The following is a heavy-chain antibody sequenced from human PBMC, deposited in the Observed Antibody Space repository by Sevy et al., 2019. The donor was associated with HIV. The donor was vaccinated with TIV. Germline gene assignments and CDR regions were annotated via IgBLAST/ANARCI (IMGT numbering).Heavy chain of an antibody. CDR1: GGSISSSSYY. CDR3: ARHKGVIAVAGSDWFDP. V-gene: IGHV4-39*01. Sequence: SETLSLTCTVSGGSISSSSYYWGWIRQPPGKGLEWIGSIYYSGSTHYNPSLKSRVTISVDTSKNQFSLKLSSVTAADTAVYYCARHKGVIAVAGSDWFDPWGQGTLVTVSS. J-gene: IGHJ5*02. D-gene: IGHD6-19*01. CDR2: IYYSGST.